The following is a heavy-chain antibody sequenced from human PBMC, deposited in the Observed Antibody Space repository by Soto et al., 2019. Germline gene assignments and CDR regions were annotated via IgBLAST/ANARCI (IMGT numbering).Heavy chain of an antibody. J-gene: IGHJ5*02. CDR2: IYHSGST. Sequence: PSETLSLTCAVSGGSISSGGYSWSWIRQPPGKGLEWIGYIYHSGSTYYNPSLKSRVTISVDRSKNQFSLKLSSVTAADTAVYYCARAYSSSWYWFDPWGQGTLVTVS. CDR1: GGSISSGGYS. V-gene: IGHV4-30-2*01. D-gene: IGHD6-13*01. CDR3: ARAYSSSWYWFDP.